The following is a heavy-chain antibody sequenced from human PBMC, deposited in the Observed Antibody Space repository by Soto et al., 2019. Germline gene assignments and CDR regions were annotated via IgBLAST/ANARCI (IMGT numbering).Heavy chain of an antibody. CDR3: ARARLPVSSYYYYMDV. Sequence: GGSLRLSCAASGFTFSSYSMNWVRQAPGKGLEWVSSISSSRSYIYYADSVKGRFTISRDNAKNSLYLQMNSLRAEDTAVYYCARARLPVSSYYYYMDVWGKGTTVTVSS. CDR2: ISSSRSYI. V-gene: IGHV3-21*01. CDR1: GFTFSSYS. J-gene: IGHJ6*03. D-gene: IGHD5-18*01.